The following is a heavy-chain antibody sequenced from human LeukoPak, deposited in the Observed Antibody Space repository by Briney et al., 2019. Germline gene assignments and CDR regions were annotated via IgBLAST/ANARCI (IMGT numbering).Heavy chain of an antibody. J-gene: IGHJ5*02. Sequence: GASVKVSCKASGYTFTSYYMHWVRQAPGQGLECVGWINPNSGGTNYAQKFQGRVTMTRDTSISTAYMELSRLRSDDTAVYYCARGGSGSYFSWLDPWGQGTLVTVSS. V-gene: IGHV1-2*02. CDR1: GYTFTSYY. CDR2: INPNSGGT. CDR3: ARGGSGSYFSWLDP. D-gene: IGHD3-10*01.